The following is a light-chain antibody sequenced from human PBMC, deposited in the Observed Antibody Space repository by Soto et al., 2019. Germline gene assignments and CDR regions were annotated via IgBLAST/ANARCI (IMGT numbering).Light chain of an antibody. CDR3: QQYGSSPSPIT. Sequence: ELVLTQSPGTLSLSPGERATLSCRASQSVSRSYLAWYQQKPGQAPRLLIYGASSRATGIPDRFSGSGSGTDFTLTISRLEPEDFAVYYCQQYGSSPSPITFGQGTRLEIK. V-gene: IGKV3-20*01. CDR1: QSVSRSY. J-gene: IGKJ5*01. CDR2: GAS.